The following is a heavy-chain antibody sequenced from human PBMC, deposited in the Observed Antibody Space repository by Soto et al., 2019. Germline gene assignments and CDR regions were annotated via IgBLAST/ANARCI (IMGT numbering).Heavy chain of an antibody. Sequence: QVQLVQSGAEVKKPGSSVKVSCKASGGTFSSYAISWVRQAPGQGLEWMGGIIPIFGTANYAQKFQGRVTITADESMSTAYMELSSLRSEDTAVYYCAAGIFSTSCYRRWCGMDVWGQGTTVTVSS. D-gene: IGHD2-2*01. V-gene: IGHV1-69*12. J-gene: IGHJ6*02. CDR3: AAGIFSTSCYRRWCGMDV. CDR2: IIPIFGTA. CDR1: GGTFSSYA.